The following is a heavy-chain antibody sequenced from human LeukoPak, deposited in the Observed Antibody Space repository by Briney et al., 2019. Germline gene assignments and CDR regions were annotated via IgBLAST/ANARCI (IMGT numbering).Heavy chain of an antibody. D-gene: IGHD3-3*01. Sequence: GGSLRLSCAASGFTFSSYAMSWVRQAPGKGLEWVSAISGSGGSTYYADSVKGRFTISRDNSKNTLYLQMNSLRAEDTAVYYCAKGLSYSKYYDFWSGSGTFDYWGQGTLVTVSS. CDR3: AKGLSYSKYYDFWSGSGTFDY. CDR2: ISGSGGST. CDR1: GFTFSSYA. V-gene: IGHV3-23*01. J-gene: IGHJ4*02.